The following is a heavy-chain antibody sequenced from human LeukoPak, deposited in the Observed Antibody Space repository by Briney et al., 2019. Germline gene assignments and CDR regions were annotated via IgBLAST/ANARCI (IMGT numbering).Heavy chain of an antibody. CDR2: ISSSSSTI. CDR1: GFSFSSYW. D-gene: IGHD2-2*01. V-gene: IGHV3-48*01. J-gene: IGHJ4*02. Sequence: QPGGSLRLSYAASGFSFSSYWMSWVRQAPGKGLEWVSYISSSSSTIYYADSVKGRFTISRDNAQNSLYLQMNSLRAEDTAVYYCARGYCSSTSCWRGDHFDYWGQGTLVTVSS. CDR3: ARGYCSSTSCWRGDHFDY.